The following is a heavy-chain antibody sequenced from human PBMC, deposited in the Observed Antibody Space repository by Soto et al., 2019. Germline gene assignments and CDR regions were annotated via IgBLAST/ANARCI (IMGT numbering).Heavy chain of an antibody. V-gene: IGHV2-70*01. CDR3: ARIRSPYYDILTGYSAPRGWFDP. CDR2: IDWDDDK. D-gene: IGHD3-9*01. CDR1: GFSLSTSGMC. Sequence: SGPTLVNPTQTLTLTCTFSGFSLSTSGMCVSWIRQPPGKALEWLALIDWDDDKYYSTSLKTRLTISKDTSKNQVVLTMTNMDPVDTATYYCARIRSPYYDILTGYSAPRGWFDPWGQGTLVTVSS. J-gene: IGHJ5*02.